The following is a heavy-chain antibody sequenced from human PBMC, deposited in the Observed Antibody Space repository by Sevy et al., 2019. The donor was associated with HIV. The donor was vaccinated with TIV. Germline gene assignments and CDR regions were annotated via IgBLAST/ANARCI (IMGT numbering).Heavy chain of an antibody. J-gene: IGHJ4*02. CDR3: ARLRGGSYYRYFDY. CDR2: IYYSGST. Sequence: SETLSLTCTVSGGSISSSSYYWGWIRQPPGKGLEWIGSIYYSGSTYYNPSLKSRFTISVDTSKNQFSLKLSSVTAADTAVYYCARLRGGSYYRYFDYWGQGTLVTVSS. D-gene: IGHD1-26*01. V-gene: IGHV4-39*01. CDR1: GGSISSSSYY.